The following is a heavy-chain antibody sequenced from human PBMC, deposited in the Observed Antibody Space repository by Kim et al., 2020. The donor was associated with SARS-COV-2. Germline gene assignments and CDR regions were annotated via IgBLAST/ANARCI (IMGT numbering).Heavy chain of an antibody. Sequence: TYYADSVKGRFTISRENSKNTLYLQMNSLRAEDTAVYYCANLLRHEAFDIWGQETMVTVSS. V-gene: IGHV3-23*01. CDR3: ANLLRHEAFDI. D-gene: IGHD3-3*01. J-gene: IGHJ3*02. CDR2: T.